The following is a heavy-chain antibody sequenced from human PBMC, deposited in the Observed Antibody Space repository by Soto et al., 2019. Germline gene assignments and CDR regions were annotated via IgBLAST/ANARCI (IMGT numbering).Heavy chain of an antibody. V-gene: IGHV4-59*01. CDR1: GGSITSYH. CDR2: TSYTGNT. Sequence: PSETLSLTCIVSGGSITSYHWSWIRQFPGKGLEWIAYTSYTGNTNYNPSLQSRVTISIDTSQNQFSLKLSSVTAADTAVYYCARIPVDTYMIYWFDPWGQGTLVTAPQ. CDR3: ARIPVDTYMIYWFDP. J-gene: IGHJ5*02. D-gene: IGHD5-18*01.